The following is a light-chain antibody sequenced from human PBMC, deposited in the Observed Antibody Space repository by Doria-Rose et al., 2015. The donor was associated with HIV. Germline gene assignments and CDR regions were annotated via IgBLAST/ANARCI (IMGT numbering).Light chain of an antibody. Sequence: DIRMTQSPDSLAVSLGERATINCKSSQSVLYSSNNKNYLAWYQQKPGQPPKLLLYWASTRESGVPDRFSGSGSGTDFTLTISSLQAEDVAVYYCQQYYSTPRTFGQGTKVEIK. CDR1: QSVLYSSNNKNY. CDR2: WAS. V-gene: IGKV4-1*01. J-gene: IGKJ1*01. CDR3: QQYYSTPRT.